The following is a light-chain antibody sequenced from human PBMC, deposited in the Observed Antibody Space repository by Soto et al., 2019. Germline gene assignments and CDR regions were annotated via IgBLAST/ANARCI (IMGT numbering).Light chain of an antibody. J-gene: IGKJ4*01. CDR2: AAA. CDR3: PQDYSYPLA. V-gene: IGKV1-6*01. CDR1: QGIRND. Sequence: AIQMTQSPPSLSASVGDRVTITCRASQGIRNDLGWYQQKPGKAPKLLIYAAATLQIGVPSRLSGSGSGTDFTLTISTLPTDDSETYYCPQDYSYPLAFGGGTKVGIK.